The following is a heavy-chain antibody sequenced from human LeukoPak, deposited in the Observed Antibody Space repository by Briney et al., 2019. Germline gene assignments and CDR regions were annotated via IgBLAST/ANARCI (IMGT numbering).Heavy chain of an antibody. D-gene: IGHD6-19*01. CDR2: ISWDGGST. CDR1: GFTFDDYA. CDR3: AKASIAVAGVLDY. J-gene: IGHJ4*02. V-gene: IGHV3-43D*04. Sequence: PGGSLRLSCAASGFTFDDYAMHRLRQAPGKGLEWVSLISWDGGSTYYADSVKGRFTISRDNSKNSLYLQMNSLRAEDTALYYCAKASIAVAGVLDYWGQGTLVTVSS.